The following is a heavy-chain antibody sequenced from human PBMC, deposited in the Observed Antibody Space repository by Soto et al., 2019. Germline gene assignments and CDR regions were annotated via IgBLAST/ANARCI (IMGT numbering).Heavy chain of an antibody. D-gene: IGHD6-13*01. CDR3: ARVGSILAASTPDY. V-gene: IGHV3-11*01. CDR2: ISGSGSTI. J-gene: IGHJ4*02. Sequence: GGSLRLSCAASGFTFSDYYMSWFRQAPGKGLEWVSYISGSGSTIHDADSVKGRFTISRDNAKNSLYLQMNSLRAEDTAVYYCARVGSILAASTPDYWGQGTRVTVAS. CDR1: GFTFSDYY.